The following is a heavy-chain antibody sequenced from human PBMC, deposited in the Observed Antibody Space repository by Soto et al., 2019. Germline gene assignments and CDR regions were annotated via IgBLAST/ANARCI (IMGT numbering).Heavy chain of an antibody. CDR1: GGSISSRSFY. D-gene: IGHD2-2*01. CDR2: IYYSGST. CDR3: ASRSSYCRHTTCYEDYFDY. J-gene: IGHJ4*02. Sequence: QLQLQESGPGLVKPSETLSLTCTVSGGSISSRSFYWGWIRQPPGMGLEWIGSIYYSGSTDYDPSLKSRLSISVDTSKNQFSLRLASVTAAYTAVYYCASRSSYCRHTTCYEDYFDYCGQGILVTVSS. V-gene: IGHV4-39*01.